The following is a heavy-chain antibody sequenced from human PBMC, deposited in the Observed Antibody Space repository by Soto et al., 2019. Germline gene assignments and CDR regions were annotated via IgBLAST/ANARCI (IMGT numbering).Heavy chain of an antibody. CDR2: INAGNGNT. J-gene: IGHJ4*02. Sequence: ASVKVSCKASGYTFTSYAMHWVRQAPGQRLEWMGWINAGNGNTKYSQKFQGRVTITRDTSASTAYMELSSLRSEDTAVYYCARSGAQLVGIDYWGQGTLVTVSS. V-gene: IGHV1-3*01. D-gene: IGHD6-13*01. CDR1: GYTFTSYA. CDR3: ARSGAQLVGIDY.